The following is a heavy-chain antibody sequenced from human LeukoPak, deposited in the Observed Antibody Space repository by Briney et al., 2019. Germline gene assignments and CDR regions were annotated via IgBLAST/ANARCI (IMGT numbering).Heavy chain of an antibody. D-gene: IGHD4-17*01. CDR2: ITTYNGNT. CDR1: GYTFTSYP. V-gene: IGHV1-18*01. Sequence: ASVKVSCKASGYTFTSYPISWVRQAPGHGLEWMGWITTYNGNTNYAQKLQGRVTMTTDTSTSTAYMDLRGLRSDDTAVYYCARGYDYGDYVGDFGYWGQGTLVTVSS. CDR3: ARGYDYGDYVGDFGY. J-gene: IGHJ4*02.